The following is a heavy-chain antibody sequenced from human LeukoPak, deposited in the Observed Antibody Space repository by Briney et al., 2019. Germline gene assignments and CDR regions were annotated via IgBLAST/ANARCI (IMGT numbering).Heavy chain of an antibody. CDR3: AREDRYSSGWIIFDY. J-gene: IGHJ4*02. CDR1: VVCFRTYS. CDR2: ISSGSSSI. V-gene: IGHV3-48*02. Sequence: GGSQRLSKAASVVCFRTYSVRAFRQAPGKGLEWVSYISSGSSSIYYADSVKGRFTISRDNAKNSLYLQLNSLRDEDTAVYYSAREDRYSSGWIIFDYWGQGTLVTVSS. D-gene: IGHD6-19*01.